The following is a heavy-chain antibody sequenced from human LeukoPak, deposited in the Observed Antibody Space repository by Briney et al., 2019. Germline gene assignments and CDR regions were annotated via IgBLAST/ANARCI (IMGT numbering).Heavy chain of an antibody. CDR1: GFTVSSNY. CDR3: AAGKTVVTPPGLDAFDI. V-gene: IGHV3-53*01. D-gene: IGHD4-23*01. Sequence: GGSLRLSCAASGFTVSSNYMGWVRQAPGKGLEWVSVIYSGGSTYYADSVKGRFTISRDNSKNTLYLQMNSLRAEDTAVYYCAAGKTVVTPPGLDAFDIWGQGTMVTVSS. CDR2: IYSGGST. J-gene: IGHJ3*02.